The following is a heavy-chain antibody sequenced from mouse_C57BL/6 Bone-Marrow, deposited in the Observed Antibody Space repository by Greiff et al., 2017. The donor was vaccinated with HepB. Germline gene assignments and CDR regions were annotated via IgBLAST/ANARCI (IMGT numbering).Heavy chain of an antibody. Sequence: QVQLQQPGAELVMPGASVKLSCKASGYTFTSYWMHWVKQRPGQGLEWIGEIDHSDSYTNYNQKFKGKSTLTVDKSSSTAYMQRRSLTSEDSAVYYGANHWGGGPKEKDFDYGGQGTTLTVSS. CDR2: IDHSDSYT. CDR1: GYTFTSYW. V-gene: IGHV1-69*01. CDR3: ANHWGGGPKEKDFDY. J-gene: IGHJ2*01. D-gene: IGHD4-1*01.